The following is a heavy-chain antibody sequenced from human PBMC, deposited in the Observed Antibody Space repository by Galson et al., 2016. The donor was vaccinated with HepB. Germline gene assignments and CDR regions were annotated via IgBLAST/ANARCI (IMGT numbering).Heavy chain of an antibody. CDR3: ARGDIVGAIFDY. CDR1: GFTFSSYS. D-gene: IGHD1-26*01. CDR2: ISSSSSYI. Sequence: SLRLSCAASGFTFSSYSMNWVRQAPGKGLEWVSSISSSSSYIYYADSGKGRFTISRDNAKNSMYLQMNSLRAEDTAVYYWARGDIVGAIFDYWGQGTLVTVSS. J-gene: IGHJ4*02. V-gene: IGHV3-21*01.